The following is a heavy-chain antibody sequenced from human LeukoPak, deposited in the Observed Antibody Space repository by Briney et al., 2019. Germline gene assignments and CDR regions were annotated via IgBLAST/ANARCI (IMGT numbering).Heavy chain of an antibody. D-gene: IGHD3-10*01. Sequence: PGGSPRLSCAASGFTVSSNYMSWVRQAPGKGLEWVSVIYSGGSTYYADSVKGRFTISRDNSKNTLYLQMNSLRAEDTAVCYCARLWFGEYYFDYWGQGTLVTVSS. CDR2: IYSGGST. V-gene: IGHV3-53*01. CDR3: ARLWFGEYYFDY. CDR1: GFTVSSNY. J-gene: IGHJ4*02.